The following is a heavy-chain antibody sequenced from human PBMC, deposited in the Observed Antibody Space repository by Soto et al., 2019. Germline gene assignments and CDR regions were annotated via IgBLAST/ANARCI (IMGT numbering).Heavy chain of an antibody. J-gene: IGHJ6*02. CDR1: GFRFSSYA. CDR3: ARRPGGMDV. CDR2: MSGTGGST. V-gene: IGHV3-23*01. Sequence: ELQLLESGGGLVQPGGSLRLSCAASGFRFSSYAMSWVRQAPGKGLEWVSTMSGTGGSTYYADSVKGRFTTSRDNSKTPQHLQMNSVRGDGTGVYYCARRPGGMDVWGPGTTVTVSS.